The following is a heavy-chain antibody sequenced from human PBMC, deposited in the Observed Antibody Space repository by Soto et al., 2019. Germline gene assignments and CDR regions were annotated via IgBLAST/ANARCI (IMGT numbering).Heavy chain of an antibody. Sequence: ASVKVSCKASGYTFTSYGISWVRQAPGQGLEWMGWISAYNGNTNYAQKLQGRVTMTTDTSTSTAYMELRSLRSDDTAVYYCARGIQQLVARSYYYYYYMDVWGKGTTVTVSS. D-gene: IGHD6-6*01. CDR1: GYTFTSYG. J-gene: IGHJ6*03. CDR2: ISAYNGNT. V-gene: IGHV1-18*01. CDR3: ARGIQQLVARSYYYYYYMDV.